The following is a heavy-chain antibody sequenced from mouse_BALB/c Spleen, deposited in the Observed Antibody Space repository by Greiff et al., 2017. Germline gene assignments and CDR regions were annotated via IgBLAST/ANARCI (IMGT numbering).Heavy chain of an antibody. J-gene: IGHJ4*01. D-gene: IGHD2-3*01. Sequence: VKLQESGPGLVQPSQSLSITCTVSGFSLTSYGVHWVRQSPGKGLEWLGVIWSGGSTDYNAAFISRLSISKDNSKSQVFFKMNSLQANDTAIYYCARNPRWLLRGMDYWGQGTSVTVSS. CDR1: GFSLTSYG. CDR2: IWSGGST. CDR3: ARNPRWLLRGMDY. V-gene: IGHV2-2*02.